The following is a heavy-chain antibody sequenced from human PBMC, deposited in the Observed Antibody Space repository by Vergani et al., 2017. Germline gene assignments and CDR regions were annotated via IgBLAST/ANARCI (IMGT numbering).Heavy chain of an antibody. Sequence: EVQLMESGGGWAQPGGSLRLSCAASGFVFSESPIHCVRQVPGKGLEWLGHIRRRSEHYATVYGPSLIGRATISRDDSTNTAYLQLSSLGTDDTGIYFCSAQTQSCHDYWGQGTLVAVSS. CDR1: GFVFSESP. CDR3: SAQTQSCHDY. CDR2: IRRRSEHYAT. J-gene: IGHJ4*02. V-gene: IGHV3-73*01. D-gene: IGHD3-10*01.